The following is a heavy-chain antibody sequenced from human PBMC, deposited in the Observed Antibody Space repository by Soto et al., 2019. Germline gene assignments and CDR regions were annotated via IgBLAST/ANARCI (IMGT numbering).Heavy chain of an antibody. CDR1: GFTFSSFW. Sequence: GGSLRLSCVASGFTFSSFWMSWARQAPGKGLEWVSVIYSGGSTYYADSVKGRFTISRDNSKNTLYLQMNSLRAEDTAVYYCARDRIAVAGNPEYFQHWGQGTLVTVSS. CDR3: ARDRIAVAGNPEYFQH. CDR2: IYSGGST. J-gene: IGHJ1*01. V-gene: IGHV3-66*01. D-gene: IGHD6-19*01.